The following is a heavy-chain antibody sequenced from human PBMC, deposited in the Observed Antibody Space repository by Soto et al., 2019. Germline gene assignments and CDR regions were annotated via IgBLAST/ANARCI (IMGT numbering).Heavy chain of an antibody. CDR2: INPYTGGT. Sequence: QVQLVQSGSEVKEPGASVKVSCKASGYTFTGYYVLWVRQAPGQGPECMGWINPYTGGTNYAQKFQGRVTMTRDTSSSTAYMELSKLRSDYTAVYYWATQCHPGGGDCYRGPYFGMDVCGQGTTGTVAS. D-gene: IGHD2-21*02. V-gene: IGHV1-2*02. J-gene: IGHJ6*02. CDR3: ATQCHPGGGDCYRGPYFGMDV. CDR1: GYTFTGYY.